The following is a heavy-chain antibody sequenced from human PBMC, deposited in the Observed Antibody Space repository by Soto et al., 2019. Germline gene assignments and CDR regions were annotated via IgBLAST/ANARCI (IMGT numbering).Heavy chain of an antibody. J-gene: IGHJ3*02. D-gene: IGHD3-3*01. CDR1: GFTVSSNY. CDR3: ARPRFYDFQDFDI. Sequence: PGGSLRLSCAASGFTVSSNYMSWVRQAPGKGLEWVSVIYSGGSTYYADSVKGRFTISRHNSKNTLYLQMNSLRADDTAVYYCARPRFYDFQDFDIWGQGTMVTVSS. CDR2: IYSGGST. V-gene: IGHV3-53*04.